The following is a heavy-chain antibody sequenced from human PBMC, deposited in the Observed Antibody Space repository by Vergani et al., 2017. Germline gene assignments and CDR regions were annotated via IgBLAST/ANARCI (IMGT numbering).Heavy chain of an antibody. J-gene: IGHJ6*02. Sequence: QVQLQQWGGGLLKPSETLSLTCVVNGGSFTSYHWTWIRQSPGEGLEWVGDIDHTGRPDYNPSRKSRLTMSVDKSRNQFSLTLNSVTATDTAIYFCARVNTETNGHRYYYHDMDVWGQGTAVTVS. D-gene: IGHD4-11*01. CDR1: GGSFTSYH. CDR2: IDHTGRP. V-gene: IGHV4-34*01. CDR3: ARVNTETNGHRYYYHDMDV.